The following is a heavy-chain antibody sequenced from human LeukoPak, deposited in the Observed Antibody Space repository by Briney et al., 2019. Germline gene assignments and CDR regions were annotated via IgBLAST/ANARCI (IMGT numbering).Heavy chain of an antibody. V-gene: IGHV3-23*01. CDR3: AKGGLGTYYISGMDV. CDR1: EFTFSSYA. CDR2: ISSNGAYT. Sequence: GGSLRLSCAASEFTFSSYAVNWVHQAPGKGLEWVSIISSNGAYTNYADSVKGRFTISRDNSKNTLYLQMNSLRAEDTAVYYCAKGGLGTYYISGMDVWGQGTTVTVSS. J-gene: IGHJ6*02. D-gene: IGHD3-10*01.